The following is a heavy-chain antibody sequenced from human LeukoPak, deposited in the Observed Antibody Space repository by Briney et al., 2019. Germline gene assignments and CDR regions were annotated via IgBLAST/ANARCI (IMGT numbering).Heavy chain of an antibody. CDR2: ISWNSGSI. V-gene: IGHV3-9*01. CDR3: AKDPTGTTLYYFDY. CDR1: GFTFDDYA. J-gene: IGHJ4*02. D-gene: IGHD1-1*01. Sequence: GGSLRLSCAASGFTFDDYAMHWVRQAPGKGLEWVSGISWNSGSIGYADSVKGRFTISRDNAKNSLYLRMNSLRAEDTALYYCAKDPTGTTLYYFDYWGQGTLVTVSS.